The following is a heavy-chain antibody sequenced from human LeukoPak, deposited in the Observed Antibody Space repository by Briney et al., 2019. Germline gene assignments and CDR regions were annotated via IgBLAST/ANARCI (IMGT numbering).Heavy chain of an antibody. CDR3: ARHPLRGGFDY. CDR2: IFDSGDT. CDR1: GGSISNYY. J-gene: IGHJ4*02. V-gene: IGHV4-59*08. Sequence: ASETLSLTCTVSGGSISNYYWSWIRRPPGKGLEWIAYIFDSGDTRYNPSLKSRVTISVDTSKNQFSLKLNSVTAADTAVYYCARHPLRGGFDYWGQGTLVTVSS.